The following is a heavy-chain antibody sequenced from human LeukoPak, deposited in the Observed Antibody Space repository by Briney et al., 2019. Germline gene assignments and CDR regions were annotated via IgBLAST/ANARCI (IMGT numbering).Heavy chain of an antibody. V-gene: IGHV1-2*02. D-gene: IGHD3-10*01. CDR2: INPNSGGT. J-gene: IGHJ4*02. CDR1: GYTFTCYY. CDR3: AREFDGYYGSGSYYNPLFN. Sequence: ASVKVSCKASGYTFTCYYMHWVRQAPGQGLEWRGWINPNSGGTNYAQKFQGRVAMTRDTSISTAYMELSRLRSDDTAVYYCAREFDGYYGSGSYYNPLFNWGQGTLVTVSS.